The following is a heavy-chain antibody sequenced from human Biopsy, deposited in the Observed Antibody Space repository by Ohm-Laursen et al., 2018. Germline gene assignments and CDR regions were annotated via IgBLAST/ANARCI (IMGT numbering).Heavy chain of an antibody. J-gene: IGHJ6*02. CDR1: GGTFSNYG. CDR3: ARGGSGSGYYGMDV. CDR2: IIPIVDIV. V-gene: IGHV1-69*04. Sequence: SVKVSCKAPGGTFSNYGIFWVRQAPGQGLEWMGRIIPIVDIVNYAQRFQGRVTMTADKSTSTAYLDLSSLISEDTAVYYCARGGSGSGYYGMDVWGQGTTVTVSS. D-gene: IGHD3-10*01.